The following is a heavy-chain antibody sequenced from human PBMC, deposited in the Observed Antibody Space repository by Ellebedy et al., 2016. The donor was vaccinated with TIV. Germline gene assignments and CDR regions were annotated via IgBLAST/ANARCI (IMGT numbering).Heavy chain of an antibody. J-gene: IGHJ6*02. CDR3: AMGGDTAKTGYYYYSMDV. Sequence: GGSLRLSCAASGFTFSSYAMHWVRQASGKGLEWVAVMSYDGSNKYYADSVKGRFTISRDNSKNTLYLQMSSLRAEDTAVYYCAMGGDTAKTGYYYYSMDVWGQGTTVTVSS. D-gene: IGHD5-18*01. CDR2: MSYDGSNK. V-gene: IGHV3-30-3*01. CDR1: GFTFSSYA.